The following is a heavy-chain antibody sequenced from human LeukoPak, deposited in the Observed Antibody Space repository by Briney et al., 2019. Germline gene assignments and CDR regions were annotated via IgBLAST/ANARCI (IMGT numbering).Heavy chain of an antibody. V-gene: IGHV4-34*01. CDR1: GRSLCGYY. Sequence: SETLSLTCAVYGRSLCGYYWSWIPQPPGKGLEWIGEINHSGSTNYNPSLKSRVTISVDTSKSQYSRSLSSVADADTAVSYCARGRAFDPWGQGTLVTVSS. J-gene: IGHJ5*02. CDR3: ARGRAFDP. CDR2: INHSGST.